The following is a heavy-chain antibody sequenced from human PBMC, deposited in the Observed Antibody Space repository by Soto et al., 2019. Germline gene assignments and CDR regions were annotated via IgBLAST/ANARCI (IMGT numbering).Heavy chain of an antibody. V-gene: IGHV3-33*01. J-gene: IGHJ4*02. Sequence: GGSLRLSCAASGFTFSSYGMHWVRQAPGKGLEWVAVIWYDGSNKYYADSVKGRFTISRDNSKNTLYLQMNSLRAEDTAVYYCARGGPPRPTYYDYVWGSYRAYYFDYWGQGTLVTVSS. CDR3: ARGGPPRPTYYDYVWGSYRAYYFDY. D-gene: IGHD3-16*02. CDR2: IWYDGSNK. CDR1: GFTFSSYG.